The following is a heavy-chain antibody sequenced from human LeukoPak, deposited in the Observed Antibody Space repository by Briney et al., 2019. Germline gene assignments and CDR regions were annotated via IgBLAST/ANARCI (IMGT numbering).Heavy chain of an antibody. CDR1: GFTFSTYG. Sequence: GGSLRLSCGASGFTFSTYGMHWVRQAPGKGLEWVAVIWYDGSNKYYADSVKGRFTISRDNSKNTLYLQMNNLRAEYTALYYCARGSYDNSGVFDYWGQGTLVTVS. V-gene: IGHV3-33*01. CDR3: ARGSYDNSGVFDY. D-gene: IGHD3-22*01. J-gene: IGHJ4*02. CDR2: IWYDGSNK.